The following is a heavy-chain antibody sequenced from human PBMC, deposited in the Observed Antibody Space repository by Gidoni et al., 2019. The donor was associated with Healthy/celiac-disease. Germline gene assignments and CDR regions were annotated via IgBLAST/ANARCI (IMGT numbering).Heavy chain of an antibody. V-gene: IGHV1-18*01. CDR3: ARDLWSYYGSGSYRDHYYYGMDV. CDR2: ISAYNGNT. J-gene: IGHJ6*02. D-gene: IGHD3-10*01. CDR1: GYTLTRHG. Sequence: QVQLVQSGAAVKKPGASVKVSCKASGYTLTRHGISWVRQAPGQGLAWMGWISAYNGNTNYAQKLQGRVTMTTDTSTSRAYMELRSLRSDDTAVYYCARDLWSYYGSGSYRDHYYYGMDVWGQGTTVTVSS.